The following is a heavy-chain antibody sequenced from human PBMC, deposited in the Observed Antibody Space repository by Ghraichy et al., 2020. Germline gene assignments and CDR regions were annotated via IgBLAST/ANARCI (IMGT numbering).Heavy chain of an antibody. CDR1: GFTFTTYV. CDR3: AMKLPYSYPFDY. V-gene: IGHV3-23*01. J-gene: IGHJ4*02. CDR2: ISVNGDDT. Sequence: GSLRLSCAASGFTFTTYVMAWVRQAPGKGLEWVTSISVNGDDTHYADSVNGRFTVSRDNSKNTVLLHMNSLRVEDSALYYCAMKLPYSYPFDYWGQGTLVTVSS. D-gene: IGHD3-16*02.